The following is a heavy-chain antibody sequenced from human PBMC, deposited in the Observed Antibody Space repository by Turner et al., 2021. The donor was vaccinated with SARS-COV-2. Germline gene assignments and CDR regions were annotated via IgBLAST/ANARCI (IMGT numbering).Heavy chain of an antibody. Sequence: QVQLQESGPGLVKPSETLSLTCTVSGGSISSYYWSWIRQPPGKGLGWIEYIYYSGSTIYNPALKSRVTISVDTSKDQFSLTLGSVTAADTAVYDCAGGLDYWGQGTLVTVSS. CDR1: GGSISSYY. CDR3: AGGLDY. V-gene: IGHV4-59*01. J-gene: IGHJ4*02. CDR2: IYYSGST.